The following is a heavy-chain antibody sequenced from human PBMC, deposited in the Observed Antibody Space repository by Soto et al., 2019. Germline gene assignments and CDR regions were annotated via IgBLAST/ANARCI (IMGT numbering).Heavy chain of an antibody. D-gene: IGHD1-1*01. CDR1: GYGFTTYG. CDR3: ARGRYGDY. V-gene: IGHV1-18*01. J-gene: IGHJ4*02. Sequence: QVHLVQSGAEVKKPGASVKVSCKGSGYGFTTYGITWVRQAPGQGLEWMAWISAHNGNTNYAQKPQGGVTVTRDTSPSTAYMELRSLRSDDTAVYYCARGRYGDYWGQGALVTVSS. CDR2: ISAHNGNT.